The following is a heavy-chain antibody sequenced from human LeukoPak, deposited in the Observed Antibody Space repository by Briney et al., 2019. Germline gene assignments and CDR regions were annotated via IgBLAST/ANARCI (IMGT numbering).Heavy chain of an antibody. CDR1: GGSISSYY. Sequence: PSETLSLTCTVSGGSISSYYWSWIRQPPGKGLEWIGYIYYSGSTNYNPSLKSRVTISVDTSKNQFPLKLSSVTAADTAVYYCARDSSHLVIAAAGRDYGMDVWGQGTTVTVSS. CDR3: ARDSSHLVIAAAGRDYGMDV. D-gene: IGHD6-13*01. J-gene: IGHJ6*02. CDR2: IYYSGST. V-gene: IGHV4-59*01.